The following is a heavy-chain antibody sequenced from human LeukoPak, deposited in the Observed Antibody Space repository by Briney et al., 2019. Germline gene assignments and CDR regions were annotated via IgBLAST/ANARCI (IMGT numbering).Heavy chain of an antibody. D-gene: IGHD3-10*01. V-gene: IGHV4-4*07. Sequence: PSETLSLTCTVSGVSIETYYWNWIRQPPGKGLEWVGRIYTGGYTDYNPSLNSRVTMSLATSKNLFSLKLNSVTAADTAAYYCASHPRHASGTYYNAHFDYWGQGILVTVSS. CDR2: IYTGGYT. J-gene: IGHJ4*02. CDR1: GVSIETYY. CDR3: ASHPRHASGTYYNAHFDY.